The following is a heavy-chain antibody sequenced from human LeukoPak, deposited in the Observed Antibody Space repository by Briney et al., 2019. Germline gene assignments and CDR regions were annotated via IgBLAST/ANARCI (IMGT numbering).Heavy chain of an antibody. J-gene: IGHJ3*02. Sequence: ASVKVSCKASGGTFSSYAISWVRQAPGQGLEWMGGIIPIFGTANYAQKFQGGVTITTDESTSTAYMELSSLRSEDTAVYYCASRYCSSTSCYYAFDIWGQGTMVTVSS. CDR3: ASRYCSSTSCYYAFDI. CDR1: GGTFSSYA. V-gene: IGHV1-69*05. CDR2: IIPIFGTA. D-gene: IGHD2-2*01.